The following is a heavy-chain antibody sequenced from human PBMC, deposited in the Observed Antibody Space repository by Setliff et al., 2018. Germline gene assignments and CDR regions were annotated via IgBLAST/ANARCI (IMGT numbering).Heavy chain of an antibody. CDR3: ARESRYYYDNLGTLDY. CDR2: IYYSGST. Sequence: SETLSLTCTVSGGSISSSSYYWGWIRQPPGKGLEWIGTIYYSGSTYYNPSLKSRVSISVDTSKNQFSLKLSSVTAADTAVYYCARESRYYYDNLGTLDYWGQGTLVTVSS. CDR1: GGSISSSSYY. J-gene: IGHJ4*02. D-gene: IGHD3-22*01. V-gene: IGHV4-39*07.